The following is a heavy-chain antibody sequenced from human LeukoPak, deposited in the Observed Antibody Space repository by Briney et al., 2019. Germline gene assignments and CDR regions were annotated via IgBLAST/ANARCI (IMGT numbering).Heavy chain of an antibody. J-gene: IGHJ4*02. CDR3: ARQPRDGYNYYFDY. CDR2: IYPGDSDT. Sequence: ASVKVSCKASGYSFTSYWIGWVRQMPGKGLEWMGIIYPGDSDTRYSPSFQGQVTISADKSISTAYLQWSSLKASDTAMYYCARQPRDGYNYYFDYWGQGTLVTVSS. CDR1: GYSFTSYW. D-gene: IGHD5-24*01. V-gene: IGHV5-51*01.